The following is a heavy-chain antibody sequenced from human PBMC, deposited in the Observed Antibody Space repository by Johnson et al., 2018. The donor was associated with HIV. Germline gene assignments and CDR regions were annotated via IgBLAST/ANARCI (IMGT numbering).Heavy chain of an antibody. CDR3: AKDFGIVVVKSAFDI. V-gene: IGHV3-30*18. CDR2: ISYDGSNK. D-gene: IGHD3-22*01. CDR1: GFTFSSYG. J-gene: IGHJ3*02. Sequence: QVQLVESGGGVVQPGRSLRLSCAASGFTFSSYGMHWVRQAPGKGLEWVAVISYDGSNKYYADSVQGRFTISRDNSKNTLYLQMNSLRAEDTAVYYCAKDFGIVVVKSAFDIWGQGTMVTVSS.